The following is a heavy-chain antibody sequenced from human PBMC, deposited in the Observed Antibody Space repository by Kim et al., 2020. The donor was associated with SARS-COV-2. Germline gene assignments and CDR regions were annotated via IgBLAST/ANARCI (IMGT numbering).Heavy chain of an antibody. Sequence: GGSLRLSCAASGFTFSSYGMHWVRQAPGKGLEWVAVISYDGSNKYYADSVKGRFTISRDNSKNTLYLQMNSLRAEDTAVYYCARDSVDTAMVRFDYWGQG. CDR2: ISYDGSNK. CDR1: GFTFSSYG. J-gene: IGHJ4*02. CDR3: ARDSVDTAMVRFDY. D-gene: IGHD5-18*01. V-gene: IGHV3-33*05.